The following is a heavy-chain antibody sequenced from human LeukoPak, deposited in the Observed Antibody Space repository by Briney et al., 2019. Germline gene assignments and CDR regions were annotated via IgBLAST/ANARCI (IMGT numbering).Heavy chain of an antibody. CDR1: GYTFTGYY. CDR3: ASWDWNPNYYFDY. V-gene: IGHV1-2*04. Sequence: EASVKVSCKTSGYTFTGYYMHWVRQAPGQGLEWMGRINPNSGGTNYAQKFQGWVTMTRDTSITTAYMELSSLRSDDTAVYYCASWDWNPNYYFDYWGQGTLVTVSS. J-gene: IGHJ4*02. D-gene: IGHD1-1*01. CDR2: INPNSGGT.